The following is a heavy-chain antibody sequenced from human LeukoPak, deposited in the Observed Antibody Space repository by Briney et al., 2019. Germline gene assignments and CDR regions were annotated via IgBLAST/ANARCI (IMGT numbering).Heavy chain of an antibody. V-gene: IGHV3-7*01. CDR1: GFTFNGDW. CDR2: IKQDGSGK. D-gene: IGHD3-3*01. J-gene: IGHJ4*02. CDR3: TRDFGRSSYYFDF. Sequence: GGSLRLSCAASGFTFNGDWMSWVRQAPGKGVEWVANIKQDGSGKYYVDSVRGRLTISRDNAENSLFLQMNRLRVEHTAVYYCTRDFGRSSYYFDFWGQGTLVTVSS.